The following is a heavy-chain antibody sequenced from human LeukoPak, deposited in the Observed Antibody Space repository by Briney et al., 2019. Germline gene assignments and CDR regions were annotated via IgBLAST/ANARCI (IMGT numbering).Heavy chain of an antibody. J-gene: IGHJ3*02. CDR3: ARDREYCSSTSCYPAYDAFDI. V-gene: IGHV4-61*02. CDR2: IYTSGST. D-gene: IGHD2-2*01. CDR1: GGSISSGSYY. Sequence: SETLSLTCTVSGGSISSGSYYWSWIRQPAGKGLEWIGRIYTSGSTNYNPSLRSRVTISVDTSKNQFSLKLSSVTAADTAVYYCARDREYCSSTSCYPAYDAFDIWGQGTMVTVSS.